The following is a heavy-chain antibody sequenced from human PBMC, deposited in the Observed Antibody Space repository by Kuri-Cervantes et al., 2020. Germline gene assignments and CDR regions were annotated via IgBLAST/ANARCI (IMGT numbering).Heavy chain of an antibody. D-gene: IGHD6-6*01. CDR1: GGSFSGYY. V-gene: IGHV4-34*01. CDR2: INHSGST. J-gene: IGHJ3*02. Sequence: GSLRLSCAVYGGSFSGYYWSWIRQPPGKGLEWIGEINHSGSTNYNPSHKSRVTISVDTSKNQFSLKLSSVTAADTAVYYCARSKSIAARRTRGDAFDIWGQGTMVTVSS. CDR3: ARSKSIAARRTRGDAFDI.